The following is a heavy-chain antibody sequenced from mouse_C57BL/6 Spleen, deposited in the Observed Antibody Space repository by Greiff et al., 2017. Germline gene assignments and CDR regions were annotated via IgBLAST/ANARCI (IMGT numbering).Heavy chain of an antibody. CDR1: GFTFSSYG. Sequence: EVKLMESGGDLVKPGGSLKLSCAASGFTFSSYGMSWVRQTPDKRLEWVATISSGGSYTYYPDSVKGRFTISRDNAKNTLYLQMSRLKSEDTAMYYCARHNDYPDYWGQGTTLTVSS. CDR2: ISSGGSYT. CDR3: ARHNDYPDY. D-gene: IGHD2-4*01. J-gene: IGHJ2*01. V-gene: IGHV5-6*01.